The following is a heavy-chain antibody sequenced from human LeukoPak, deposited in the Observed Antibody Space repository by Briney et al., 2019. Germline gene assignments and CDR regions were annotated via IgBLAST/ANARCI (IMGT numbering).Heavy chain of an antibody. Sequence: ASVKVSWKASGYTFTTYYMHWVRQAPGQGLEWMGIINPNGGSTTYAQKFQGRVTMTRDTSTSTVYMELSSLGSEDTAVYFCARRVYCSSSSCSHFDYWGQGTPVTVSS. CDR1: GYTFTTYY. CDR3: ARRVYCSSSSCSHFDY. CDR2: INPNGGST. D-gene: IGHD2-2*01. V-gene: IGHV1-46*01. J-gene: IGHJ4*02.